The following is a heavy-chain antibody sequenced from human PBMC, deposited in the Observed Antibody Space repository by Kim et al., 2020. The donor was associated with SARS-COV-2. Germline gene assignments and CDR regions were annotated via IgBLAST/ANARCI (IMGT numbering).Heavy chain of an antibody. CDR2: ISSSSSYT. Sequence: GGSLRLSCAASGFTFSDYYMSWIRQAPGKGLEWVSYISSSSSYTNYADSVKGRFTISRDNAKNSLYLQMNSLRAEDTAVYYCACSYCSSTSCPDAFDIWGQGTMVTVSS. V-gene: IGHV3-11*06. D-gene: IGHD2-2*01. CDR1: GFTFSDYY. J-gene: IGHJ3*02. CDR3: ACSYCSSTSCPDAFDI.